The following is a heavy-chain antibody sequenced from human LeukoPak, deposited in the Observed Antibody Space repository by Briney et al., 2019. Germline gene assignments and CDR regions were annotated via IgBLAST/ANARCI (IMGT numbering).Heavy chain of an antibody. D-gene: IGHD2-2*02. CDR1: GFTFSSYA. CDR3: AKEGCSSTSCYTNYYYGMDV. CDR2: ISGSGGST. J-gene: IGHJ6*02. Sequence: GGSLRLSCAASGFTFSSYAMSWVRQAPGKGLEWVSAISGSGGSTYYADSVKGRFTISRDNSKNTLYLQMNSLRAEDTAVYYCAKEGCSSTSCYTNYYYGMDVWGQGTTVTVSS. V-gene: IGHV3-23*01.